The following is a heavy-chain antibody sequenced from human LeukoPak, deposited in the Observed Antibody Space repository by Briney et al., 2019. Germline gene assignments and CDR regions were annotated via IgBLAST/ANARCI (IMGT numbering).Heavy chain of an antibody. CDR3: ARNYYDSSGYSKEIDY. Sequence: GGSLRLSCAASGFTFDNYWLHWVRQAPGKGLVWVSYISTYGTNTRYADSVKGRFTVSRDNAKNSLYLQMNSLRAEDTAVYYCARNYYDSSGYSKEIDYWGQGTLVTVSS. J-gene: IGHJ4*02. D-gene: IGHD3-22*01. CDR2: ISTYGTNT. CDR1: GFTFDNYW. V-gene: IGHV3-74*01.